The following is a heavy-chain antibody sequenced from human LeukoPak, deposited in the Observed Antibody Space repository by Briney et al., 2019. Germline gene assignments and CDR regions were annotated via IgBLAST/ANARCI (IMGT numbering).Heavy chain of an antibody. D-gene: IGHD3-22*01. Sequence: PSETLSLTCTVSGGSVSSDGYYWNWIRQPPGKGLEWIACISYSGSTKYNPSLKSRVTISVDTSKNQLSLKLSSVTAADTAVYYCAREPGFDSSGYLNWFDPWGQGTLVTVSS. CDR2: ISYSGST. CDR1: GGSVSSDGYY. J-gene: IGHJ5*02. V-gene: IGHV4-61*08. CDR3: AREPGFDSSGYLNWFDP.